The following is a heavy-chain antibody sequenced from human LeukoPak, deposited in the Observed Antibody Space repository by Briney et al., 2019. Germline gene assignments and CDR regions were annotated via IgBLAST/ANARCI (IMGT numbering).Heavy chain of an antibody. V-gene: IGHV3-33*01. D-gene: IGHD1-20*01. Sequence: SCRASGYTFTSYYMHWVRQAPGKGLEWVAVIWYDGSNKYYADSVKGRFTISRDNSKNTLYLQMNSLRAEDTAVYYCARDVALTGTTRGGFDPWGQGTLVTVSS. J-gene: IGHJ5*02. CDR2: IWYDGSNK. CDR1: GYTFTSYY. CDR3: ARDVALTGTTRGGFDP.